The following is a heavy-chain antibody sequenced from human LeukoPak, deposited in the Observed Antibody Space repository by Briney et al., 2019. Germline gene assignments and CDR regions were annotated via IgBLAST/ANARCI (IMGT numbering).Heavy chain of an antibody. J-gene: IGHJ4*02. D-gene: IGHD1-26*01. Sequence: SETLSLTCAVYGGSFSGYYWSWIRQPPGKGLEWIGEINHSGSTNYNPSLKSRVTISVDTSKNQFSLKLSSVTAADTAVYYCARGEWELGYWGQGTLVSVSS. CDR2: INHSGST. CDR3: ARGEWELGY. V-gene: IGHV4-34*01. CDR1: GGSFSGYY.